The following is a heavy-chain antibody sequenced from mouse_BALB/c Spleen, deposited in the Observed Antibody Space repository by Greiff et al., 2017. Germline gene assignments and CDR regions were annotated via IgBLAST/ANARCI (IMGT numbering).Heavy chain of an antibody. Sequence: DVMLVESGGGLVQPGGSLRLSCATSGFTFPDYYMSWVRQPPGKALEWLGFIRNKANGYTTEYSASVKGRFTISRDNSQSILYLQMNTLRAEDSATYYCARDGYYLFDYWGQGTTLTVSS. CDR3: ARDGYYLFDY. CDR1: GFTFPDYY. D-gene: IGHD2-3*01. CDR2: IRNKANGYTT. J-gene: IGHJ2*01. V-gene: IGHV7-3*02.